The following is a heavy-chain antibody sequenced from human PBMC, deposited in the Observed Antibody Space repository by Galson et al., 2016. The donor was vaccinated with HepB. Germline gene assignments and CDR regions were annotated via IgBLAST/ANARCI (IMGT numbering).Heavy chain of an antibody. CDR2: ISSSSNYI. CDR3: VRVRYEGGGYVDF. D-gene: IGHD2-15*01. J-gene: IGHJ4*02. Sequence: SLRLSCAASGFTFSSYSMNWVRQAPGKGLEWVSSISSSSNYIYYADSMKGRFTISRDNAKNSMYLQMNSLRAEDTAVYYCVRVRYEGGGYVDFWGQGTLVTVSS. V-gene: IGHV3-21*01. CDR1: GFTFSSYS.